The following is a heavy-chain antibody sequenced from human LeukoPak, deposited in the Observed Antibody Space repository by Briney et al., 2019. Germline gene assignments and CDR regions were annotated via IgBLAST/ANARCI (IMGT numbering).Heavy chain of an antibody. D-gene: IGHD2-15*01. V-gene: IGHV5-51*01. CDR3: ARRVVVVNVDEYDY. Sequence: GEALEISCEGSGYSFTSYWIGWGRQMPGKGLEWRGIIYPGDSDTRYSPSFQGQVTISADKSINTASLQWSSLKASDTAMYYCARRVVVVNVDEYDYWGQGTLVTVSS. CDR2: IYPGDSDT. J-gene: IGHJ4*02. CDR1: GYSFTSYW.